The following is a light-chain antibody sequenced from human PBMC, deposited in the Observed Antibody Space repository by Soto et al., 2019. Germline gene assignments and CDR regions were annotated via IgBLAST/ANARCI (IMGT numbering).Light chain of an antibody. Sequence: QSALTQPASVSGSPGQSITISCTGTSNDIGVYNFVSWYQQHPGEAPKLIIYEVSNRPSWVSNRFSGSKSGNTASLTISGLQAEDEANYYCCSYAGNNIFVFGTGTKLTVL. V-gene: IGLV2-14*01. CDR3: CSYAGNNIFV. CDR2: EVS. J-gene: IGLJ1*01. CDR1: SNDIGVYNF.